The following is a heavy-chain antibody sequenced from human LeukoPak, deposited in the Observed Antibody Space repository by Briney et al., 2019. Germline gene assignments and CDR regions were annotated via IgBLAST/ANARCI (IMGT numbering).Heavy chain of an antibody. CDR2: IFSSGTT. J-gene: IGHJ4*02. D-gene: IGHD2-15*01. CDR1: GFTVSSNY. V-gene: IGHV3-66*03. CDR3: ARDSWGDDNEIDY. Sequence: GGSLRLSCAASGFTVSSNYMSWVRQAPGKGLEWVSVIFSSGTTYYADSVKGRFTISRDNSENTLYLEMNSLRGDDTAVYYCARDSWGDDNEIDYWGRGTLVTVSS.